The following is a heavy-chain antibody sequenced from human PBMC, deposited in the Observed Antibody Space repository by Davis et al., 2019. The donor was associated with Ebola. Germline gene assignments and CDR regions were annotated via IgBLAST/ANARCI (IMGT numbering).Heavy chain of an antibody. CDR1: GYTFTSYY. CDR2: INPSGGST. CDR3: ARGRVEGSGSYYAIYYYYYMDV. J-gene: IGHJ6*03. Sequence: ASVKVSCKASGYTFTSYYMHWVRQAPGQGLEWMGIINPSGGSTSYAQKFQGRVTMTRDTSTSTVYMELSRLRSDDTAVYYCARGRVEGSGSYYAIYYYYYMDVWGKGTTVTVSS. D-gene: IGHD3-10*01. V-gene: IGHV1-46*01.